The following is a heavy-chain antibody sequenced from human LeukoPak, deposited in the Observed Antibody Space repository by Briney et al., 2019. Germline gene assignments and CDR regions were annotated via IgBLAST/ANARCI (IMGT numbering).Heavy chain of an antibody. CDR3: GKEEFGELVIGY. J-gene: IGHJ4*02. CDR1: RYTFSDYA. Sequence: GGSLRLSCAASRYTFSDYAVTWVRQAPGKGLEWVSGISDSGSKTYYADSVQGRFTISRDNSKNSLFLQMNSLRAEDTAVYYCGKEEFGELVIGYWGQGILVTVTS. D-gene: IGHD3-10*01. CDR2: ISDSGSKT. V-gene: IGHV3-23*01.